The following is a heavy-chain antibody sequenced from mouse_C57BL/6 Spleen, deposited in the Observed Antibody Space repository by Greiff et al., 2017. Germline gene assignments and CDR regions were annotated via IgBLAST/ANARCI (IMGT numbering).Heavy chain of an antibody. J-gene: IGHJ4*01. D-gene: IGHD1-1*01. V-gene: IGHV5-9-1*02. CDR2: ISSGGDYI. CDR1: GFTFSSYA. CDR3: TSPGSSYDYYAMDY. Sequence: EVKLMGSGEGLVKPGGSLKLSCAASGFTFSSYAMSWVRQTPEKRLEWVAYISSGGDYIYYADTVKGRFTISRDNARNTLYLQMSSLKSEDTAMYYCTSPGSSYDYYAMDYWGQGTSVTVSS.